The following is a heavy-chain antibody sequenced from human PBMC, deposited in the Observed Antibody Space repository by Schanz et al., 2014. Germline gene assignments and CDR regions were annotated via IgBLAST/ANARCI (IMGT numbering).Heavy chain of an antibody. D-gene: IGHD1-1*01. CDR3: ARDGAELYYFDD. CDR1: GFPFNEYG. CDR2: ISWNSGSI. V-gene: IGHV3-9*01. Sequence: EVQLVESGGGLVQPGRSLRLSCAASGFPFNEYGMLWVRQAPGKGLEWVSSISWNSGSIDYADSVKGRFTISRDNAKKSLYLRMNSLRAEDTAVYYCARDGAELYYFDDWGQGTLVTVSS. J-gene: IGHJ4*02.